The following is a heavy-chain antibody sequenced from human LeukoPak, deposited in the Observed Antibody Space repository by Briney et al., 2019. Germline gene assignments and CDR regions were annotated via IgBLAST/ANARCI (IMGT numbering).Heavy chain of an antibody. CDR1: GYTLTELS. J-gene: IGHJ5*02. D-gene: IGHD3-3*01. Sequence: ASVKVSCKVSGYTLTELSMHWVRQAPGKGLEWMGGFDPEDGETIYAQKFQGRVTITRNTSISTAYMELSSLRSEDTAVYYCARRTNEGGARYWDFWSGYSEDWFDPWGQGTLVTVSS. CDR3: ARRTNEGGARYWDFWSGYSEDWFDP. CDR2: FDPEDGET. V-gene: IGHV1-24*01.